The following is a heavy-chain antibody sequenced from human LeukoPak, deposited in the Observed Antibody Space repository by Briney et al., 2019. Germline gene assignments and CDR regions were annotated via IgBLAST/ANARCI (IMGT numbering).Heavy chain of an antibody. CDR1: GYTFTNYY. J-gene: IGHJ4*02. Sequence: ASVKVSFKASGYTFTNYYMHWVRQAPGQGLEWMGIINPSGGSTNYAQKFRGRVTMTRDTSTSTVYMELSSLRSEDTAVYYCGRDQGYSGYDSPDYWGQGTLVTVSS. CDR3: GRDQGYSGYDSPDY. D-gene: IGHD5-12*01. V-gene: IGHV1-46*01. CDR2: INPSGGST.